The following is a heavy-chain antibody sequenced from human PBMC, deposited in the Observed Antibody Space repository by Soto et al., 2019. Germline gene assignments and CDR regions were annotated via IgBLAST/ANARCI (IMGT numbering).Heavy chain of an antibody. J-gene: IGHJ3*02. Sequence: EASVKVSCKASGGTFSSYTISWVRQAPGQGLEWMGRIIPILGIANYAQKLQGRVTITADKSTSTAYMELSSLRSEDTAVYYCARYADGIVDDAFDIWGQGTMVTVSS. CDR3: ARYADGIVDDAFDI. V-gene: IGHV1-69*02. D-gene: IGHD2-2*01. CDR2: IIPILGIA. CDR1: GGTFSSYT.